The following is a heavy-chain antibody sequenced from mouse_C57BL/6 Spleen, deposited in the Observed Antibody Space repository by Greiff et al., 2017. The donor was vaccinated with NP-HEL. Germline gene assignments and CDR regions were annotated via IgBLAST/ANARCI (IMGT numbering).Heavy chain of an antibody. Sequence: VKLQQSGAELVKPGASVKISCKASGYAFSSYWMNWVKQRPGKGLEWIGQIYPGDGDTNYNGKFKGKATLTADKSSSAAYMQLSSLTSEDSAVYFYARFSTTVPPYWGQGTTLTVSS. CDR1: GYAFSSYW. CDR2: IYPGDGDT. J-gene: IGHJ2*01. CDR3: ARFSTTVPPY. D-gene: IGHD1-1*01. V-gene: IGHV1-80*01.